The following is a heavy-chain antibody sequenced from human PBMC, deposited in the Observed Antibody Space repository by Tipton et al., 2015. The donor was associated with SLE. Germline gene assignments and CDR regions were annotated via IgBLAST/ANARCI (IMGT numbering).Heavy chain of an antibody. CDR2: IYTSGST. D-gene: IGHD3-10*01. Sequence: TLSLTCTVSGGSISRGSYYWSWIRQPAGRGLDWFGRIYTSGSTNYNPSLKSRVTISVDTSKNQFSLKLSYVTAADTAGYYCARDVWGSYYYGSGSSYYYYMDVWCKGTTVTVSS. J-gene: IGHJ6*03. V-gene: IGHV4-61*02. CDR3: ARDVWGSYYYGSGSSYYYYMDV. CDR1: GGSISRGSYY.